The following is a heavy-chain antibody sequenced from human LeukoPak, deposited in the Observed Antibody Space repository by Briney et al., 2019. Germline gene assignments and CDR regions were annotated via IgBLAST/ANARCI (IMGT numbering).Heavy chain of an antibody. CDR3: ARGGWYPESFQH. J-gene: IGHJ1*01. CDR1: GGSISSYY. D-gene: IGHD6-19*01. V-gene: IGHV4-59*01. Sequence: PSETLSLTCTVSGGSISSYYWNWIRQPPGKGLEWIGYVYYSGSTNYNPSLKSRVTISVDTSKNQFSLKLSSVTAADTAVYYCARGGWYPESFQHWGQGAMVTVSS. CDR2: VYYSGST.